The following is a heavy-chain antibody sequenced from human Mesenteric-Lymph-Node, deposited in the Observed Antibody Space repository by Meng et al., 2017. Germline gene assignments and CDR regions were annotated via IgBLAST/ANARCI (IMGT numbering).Heavy chain of an antibody. CDR1: GYTFTSYD. J-gene: IGHJ6*02. Sequence: ASVKVSCKASGYTFTSYDINWVRQATGQGLEWMGWMNPNSGNTGYAQKFQGRVTMTRNTSISTAYMELSSLRSEDTAVYYCARVTVDDDSGYDYYYYYGMDVWGQGTTVTVSS. CDR3: ARVTVDDDSGYDYYYYYGMDV. D-gene: IGHD5-12*01. CDR2: MNPNSGNT. V-gene: IGHV1-8*01.